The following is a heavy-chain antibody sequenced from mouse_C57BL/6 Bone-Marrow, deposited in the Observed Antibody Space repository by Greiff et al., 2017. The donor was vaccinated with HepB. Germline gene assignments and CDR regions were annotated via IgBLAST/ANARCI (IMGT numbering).Heavy chain of an antibody. J-gene: IGHJ4*01. CDR3: ARIYYGYGRAMDY. Sequence: EVKLMESGPGLVKPSQSLSLTCSVTGYSITSGYYWNWIRQFPGNKLEWMGYISYDGSNNYNPSLKNRISITRDTSKNQFFLKLNSGTTEDTATYYCARIYYGYGRAMDYWGQGTSVTVSS. V-gene: IGHV3-6*01. CDR2: ISYDGSN. D-gene: IGHD2-2*01. CDR1: GYSITSGYY.